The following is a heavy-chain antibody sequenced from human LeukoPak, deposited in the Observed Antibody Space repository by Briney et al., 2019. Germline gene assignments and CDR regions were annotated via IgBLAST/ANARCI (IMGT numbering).Heavy chain of an antibody. CDR1: GFTFSDAW. CDR2: ISGSGGST. Sequence: QPGGSLRLSCAASGFTFSDAWMSWVRQAPGKGLEWVSAISGSGGSTYYADSVKGRFTISRDNSKNTLYLQMNSLRAEDTAVYYCAKDGGSKGTVVTTGIKVRGYFDYWGQGTLVTVSS. D-gene: IGHD4-23*01. V-gene: IGHV3-23*01. J-gene: IGHJ4*02. CDR3: AKDGGSKGTVVTTGIKVRGYFDY.